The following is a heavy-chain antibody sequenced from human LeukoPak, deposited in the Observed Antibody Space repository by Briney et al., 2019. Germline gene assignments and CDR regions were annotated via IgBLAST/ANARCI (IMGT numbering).Heavy chain of an antibody. CDR3: ARVPYCSSTSCYGDY. CDR2: ISAYNGNT. J-gene: IGHJ4*02. D-gene: IGHD2-2*01. Sequence: ASVKVSCKASGYTFTSYGISWVRQAPGQGLEWMGWISAYNGNTNYAQKLQGRVTMTTDTSTSTVYMELRSLRSDDTAVYYCARVPYCSSTSCYGDYWGQGTLVTVSS. V-gene: IGHV1-18*01. CDR1: GYTFTSYG.